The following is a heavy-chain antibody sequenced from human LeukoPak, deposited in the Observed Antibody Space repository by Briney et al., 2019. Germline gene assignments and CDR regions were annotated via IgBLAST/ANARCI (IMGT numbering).Heavy chain of an antibody. CDR1: GFTFGDYA. V-gene: IGHV3-49*03. D-gene: IGHD6-13*01. CDR2: IRSKAFGGTI. CDR3: ARASWGLYYFDY. J-gene: IGHJ4*02. Sequence: GGSLRLSCTASGFTFGDYAMSWFRQAPGKGLEWVGFIRSKAFGGTIEYAASVKGRFTISRDDSKSIAYLQMNSLKTEDTAVYYCARASWGLYYFDYWGQGTLVTVSS.